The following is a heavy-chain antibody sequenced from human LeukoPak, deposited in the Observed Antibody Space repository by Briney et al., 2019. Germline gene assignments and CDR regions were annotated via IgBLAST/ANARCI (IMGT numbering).Heavy chain of an antibody. CDR2: IKQDGSEK. V-gene: IGHV3-7*01. Sequence: GGSLRLSCAASGLTFSSYWMSWVRQAPGKGLEWVANIKQDGSEKYYVDSVKGRFTISRDNAKNSLYLQMNSLRAEDTAVYYCARGSSSGLNYFDYWGQGTLVTVSS. CDR3: ARGSSSGLNYFDY. CDR1: GLTFSSYW. J-gene: IGHJ4*02. D-gene: IGHD6-19*01.